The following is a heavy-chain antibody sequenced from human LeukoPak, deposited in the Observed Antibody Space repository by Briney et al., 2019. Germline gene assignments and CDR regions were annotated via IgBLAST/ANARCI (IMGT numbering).Heavy chain of an antibody. J-gene: IGHJ4*02. D-gene: IGHD2-15*01. CDR2: IYSSGST. Sequence: PSETLSLTCTVSGGSISSYYWSWIRQPAGKGLDWIGRIYSSGSTNYHPSLKSRVTMSVDTSKNQFSLKRSSVTAADTAVYYCARAYCSGGSCYSGFDYWGQGTLVTVSS. CDR3: ARAYCSGGSCYSGFDY. V-gene: IGHV4-4*07. CDR1: GGSISSYY.